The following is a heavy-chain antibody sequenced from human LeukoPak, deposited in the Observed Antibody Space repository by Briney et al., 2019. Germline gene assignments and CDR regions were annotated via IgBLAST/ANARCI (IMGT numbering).Heavy chain of an antibody. Sequence: GGSLRLSCAASGFTFSSYAMSWVRQAPGKGLEWVSAISGSGGSTYYADSVKGRFTISRDNSKNTLYLQMNSLRAEDTAVYYCAKVSSKWGLVNYFDYWGQGTLVTVSS. CDR1: GFTFSSYA. CDR3: AKVSSKWGLVNYFDY. D-gene: IGHD1-26*01. J-gene: IGHJ4*02. CDR2: ISGSGGST. V-gene: IGHV3-23*01.